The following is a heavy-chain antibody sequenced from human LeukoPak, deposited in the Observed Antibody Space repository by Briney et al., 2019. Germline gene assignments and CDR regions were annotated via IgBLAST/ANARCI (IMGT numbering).Heavy chain of an antibody. J-gene: IGHJ4*02. D-gene: IGHD5-18*01. CDR3: ARGGYIYGFDY. CDR1: GYIFTSYW. CDR2: IYPGDSGT. V-gene: IGHV5-51*01. Sequence: GESLKISCKGSGYIFTSYWIGWVRQRPGKGLEWMGVIYPGDSGTRYMPSFQGQVTISADKSITTAYLQWSSLKAPDTAIYYCARGGYIYGFDYWGQGTLVTVSS.